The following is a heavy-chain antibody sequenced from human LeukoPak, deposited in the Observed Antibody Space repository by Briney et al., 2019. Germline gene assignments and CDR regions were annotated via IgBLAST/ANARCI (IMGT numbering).Heavy chain of an antibody. CDR2: IYTSGST. D-gene: IGHD3-22*01. J-gene: IGHJ4*02. CDR1: DASITNYY. Sequence: PSDTLSLTCTVSDASITNYYWGWIRQPAGKGLEWIGRIYTSGSTDYNPSLRSRLTISVDTSKNQFSLKLRSVTAADTAVYYCVRESKIYDGDGYHLDSWGQGTLVSVSS. V-gene: IGHV4-4*07. CDR3: VRESKIYDGDGYHLDS.